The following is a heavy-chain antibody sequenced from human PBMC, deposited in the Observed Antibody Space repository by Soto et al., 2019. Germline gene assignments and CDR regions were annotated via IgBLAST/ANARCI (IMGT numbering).Heavy chain of an antibody. D-gene: IGHD3-10*01. CDR3: ASYQEGITMVRGAGSVYFDY. V-gene: IGHV4-39*01. J-gene: IGHJ4*02. Sequence: SETLSLTCTVSGGSISSSSYYWGWIRQPPGKGLEGIGSIYYSGSTYYNPSLKSRVTISVDTSKNQFSLKLSSVTAADTAVYYCASYQEGITMVRGAGSVYFDYWGQGTLVTVS. CDR1: GGSISSSSYY. CDR2: IYYSGST.